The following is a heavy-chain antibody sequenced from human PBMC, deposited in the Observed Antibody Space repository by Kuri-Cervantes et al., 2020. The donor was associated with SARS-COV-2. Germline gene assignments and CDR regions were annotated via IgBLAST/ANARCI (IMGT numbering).Heavy chain of an antibody. D-gene: IGHD1-26*01. J-gene: IGHJ4*02. CDR3: ASVEPNSGSYYPGY. V-gene: IGHV3-30*03. CDR1: GFHFSSHG. CDR2: ISYDGSNK. Sequence: GESLKISCAASGFHFSSHGMHRVRQAPGKGLEWVAVISYDGSNKYYADSVKGRFTISRDDSKNTLYLQMNSRRAEDTAVYYCASVEPNSGSYYPGYWGQGTLVTVSS.